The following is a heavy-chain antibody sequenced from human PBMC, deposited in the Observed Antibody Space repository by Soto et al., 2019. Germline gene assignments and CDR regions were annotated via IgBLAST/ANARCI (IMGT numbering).Heavy chain of an antibody. V-gene: IGHV3-23*01. CDR3: AKVGFPYSYGYLFYY. CDR2: ISASGGST. Sequence: GGSLRLSCAASGFTFSTYAMTWVRQAPGKGLEWVSAISASGGSTYYADSMKGRFTISRDNSKNTLYLQMNSLRVEDTAIYYCAKVGFPYSYGYLFYYWGQGTLVTVSS. J-gene: IGHJ4*02. D-gene: IGHD5-18*01. CDR1: GFTFSTYA.